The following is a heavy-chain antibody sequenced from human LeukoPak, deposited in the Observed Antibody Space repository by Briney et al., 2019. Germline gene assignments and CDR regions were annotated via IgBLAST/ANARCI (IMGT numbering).Heavy chain of an antibody. Sequence: GGSLRLSCAASGFTFSDYYMSWIRQPPGKGLEWVSYISSSGTTIYYADSVRGRFTVSRDNAKNTLYLQMNSLRAEDTAVYYCAKGSQYQLQYYFDYWGQGTLVTVSS. CDR3: AKGSQYQLQYYFDY. V-gene: IGHV3-11*01. J-gene: IGHJ4*02. CDR1: GFTFSDYY. D-gene: IGHD2-2*01. CDR2: ISSSGTTI.